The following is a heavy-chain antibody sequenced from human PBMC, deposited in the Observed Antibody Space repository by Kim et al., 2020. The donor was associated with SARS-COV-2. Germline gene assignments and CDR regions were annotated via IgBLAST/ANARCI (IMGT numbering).Heavy chain of an antibody. J-gene: IGHJ3*02. D-gene: IGHD2-15*01. CDR3: AKGEDYDGSACYSGGAFDI. Sequence: GRFTISRNNAKKSLYLQMNSLRAEDTAVYYCAKGEDYDGSACYSGGAFDIWGQGTMVTVSS. V-gene: IGHV3-11*05.